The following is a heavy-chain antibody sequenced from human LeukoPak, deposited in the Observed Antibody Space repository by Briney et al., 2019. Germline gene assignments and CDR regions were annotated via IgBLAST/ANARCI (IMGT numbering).Heavy chain of an antibody. D-gene: IGHD3-22*01. CDR2: IIPIFGTA. CDR1: GGTFSSYA. Sequence: GASVKVSCKGSGGTFSSYAISWVRQAPGQGLEWMGGIIPIFGTANYAQKFQGRVTITTDESTSTAYMELSSLRSEDTAVYYCARAHYYDSSGYYETDYWGQGTLVTVSS. CDR3: ARAHYYDSSGYYETDY. J-gene: IGHJ4*02. V-gene: IGHV1-69*05.